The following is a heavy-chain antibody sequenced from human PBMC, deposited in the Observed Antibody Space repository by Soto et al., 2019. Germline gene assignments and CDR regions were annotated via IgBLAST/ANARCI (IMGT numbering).Heavy chain of an antibody. CDR3: AKASRTGTWKLFDY. CDR1: GFTFSSYG. Sequence: VGSLRLSCAASGFTFSSYGMHWVRQAPGKGLEWVAVISYDGSNKYYADSVKGRFTISRDNSKNTLYLQMNSLRAEDTAVYYCAKASRTGTWKLFDYWGQGTLVTVSS. CDR2: ISYDGSNK. D-gene: IGHD1-1*01. V-gene: IGHV3-30*18. J-gene: IGHJ4*02.